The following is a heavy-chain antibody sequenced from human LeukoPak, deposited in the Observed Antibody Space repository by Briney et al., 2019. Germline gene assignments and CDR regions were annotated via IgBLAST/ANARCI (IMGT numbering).Heavy chain of an antibody. CDR1: GYTFTSHG. V-gene: IGHV1-18*01. Sequence: GASVKVSCTASGYTFTSHGINWVRQAPGQGLEWMGWISAYTGNTNYAQKLQGRVTMTTDTSTSTAYMELRSLRSNDTAVYYCARDGCSRTSCSDYWGQGTLVTVSS. CDR3: ARDGCSRTSCSDY. CDR2: ISAYTGNT. J-gene: IGHJ4*02. D-gene: IGHD2-2*01.